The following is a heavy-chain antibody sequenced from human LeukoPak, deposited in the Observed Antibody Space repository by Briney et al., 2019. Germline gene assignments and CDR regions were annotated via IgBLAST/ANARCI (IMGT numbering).Heavy chain of an antibody. CDR3: ARHASGSYNNFQH. D-gene: IGHD1-26*01. CDR2: IYYSGHT. V-gene: IGHV4-39*01. CDR1: GDSIISSTYY. J-gene: IGHJ1*01. Sequence: SETLSLTCTVSGDSIISSTYYWGWIRQPPGKGLEWIGSIYYSGHTYYNPSLKSRVTISLDTSKTQFSLNLISVTAADTAVYYCARHASGSYNNFQHWGQGTLVTVSS.